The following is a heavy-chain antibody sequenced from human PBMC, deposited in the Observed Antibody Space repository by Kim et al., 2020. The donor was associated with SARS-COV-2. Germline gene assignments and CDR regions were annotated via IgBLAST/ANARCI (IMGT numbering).Heavy chain of an antibody. CDR3: ARDRRSILWFGEGIPDYYYSSGMDV. J-gene: IGHJ6*02. V-gene: IGHV7-4-1*02. Sequence: ASVKVSCKASGYTFTSYAMNWVRQAPGQGLEWMGCINTNTGNPTYAQGFTGRFVFSLDTSVSTAYLQISSLKAEDTAVYYCARDRRSILWFGEGIPDYYYSSGMDVSGQGTTVTVSS. CDR2: INTNTGNP. D-gene: IGHD3-10*01. CDR1: GYTFTSYA.